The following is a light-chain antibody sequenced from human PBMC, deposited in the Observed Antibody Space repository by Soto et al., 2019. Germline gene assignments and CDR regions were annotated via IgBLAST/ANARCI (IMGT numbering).Light chain of an antibody. CDR3: QHYVTWPLT. Sequence: EIVLTQSPGTLSLSPGERATLSCRASQSISSSYLAWYQQKPGQAPGLLIYGASRRATGIPDRFIGSGSGTDFTLTISRLEPEDFAVYYCQHYVTWPLTFGGGTKVESK. CDR1: QSISSSY. J-gene: IGKJ4*01. V-gene: IGKV3-20*01. CDR2: GAS.